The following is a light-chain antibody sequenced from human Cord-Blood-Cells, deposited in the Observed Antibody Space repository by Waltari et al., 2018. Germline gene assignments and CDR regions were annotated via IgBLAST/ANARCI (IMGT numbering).Light chain of an antibody. CDR1: QSVSHK. V-gene: IGKV3-15*01. CDR3: QQYNNWPLT. CDR2: GAS. Sequence: EIVMPQSPATLSVSPGESATLSCRASQSVSHKLAWYQQKPGPAPRLLIYGASTRDTGIPARFSGSGSGTEFTLTISSLQSEDFAVYYCQQYNNWPLTFGGGTKVEIK. J-gene: IGKJ4*01.